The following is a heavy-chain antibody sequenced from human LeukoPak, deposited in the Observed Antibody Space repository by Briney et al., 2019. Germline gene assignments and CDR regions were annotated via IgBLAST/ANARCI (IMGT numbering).Heavy chain of an antibody. CDR1: GFTFSSYS. CDR2: ISNSSSYI. Sequence: GGSLRLSCAASGFTFSSYSMNWVRQAPGKGLEWVSSISNSSSYIYYADPVKGRFTISRDNAKNSLYLQMNSLRAEDTAVYYCARDPEYSSSSRELDYWGQGTLVTVSS. J-gene: IGHJ4*02. D-gene: IGHD6-6*01. CDR3: ARDPEYSSSSRELDY. V-gene: IGHV3-21*01.